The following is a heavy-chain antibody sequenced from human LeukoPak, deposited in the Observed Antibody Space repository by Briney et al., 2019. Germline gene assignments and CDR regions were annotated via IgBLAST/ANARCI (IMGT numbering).Heavy chain of an antibody. V-gene: IGHV1-58*02. J-gene: IGHJ4*02. CDR1: GFTFTSSA. CDR2: IVVGSGDT. CDR3: AAGWVCSGGSCYYYFDY. Sequence: SVKVSCKASGFTFTSSAMQWVRQARGQRLEWIGWIVVGSGDTNYAQKFQERVTITRDMSTSTAYMELSSLRSEDTAVYYCAAGWVCSGGSCYYYFDYWGQGTLVTVSS. D-gene: IGHD2-15*01.